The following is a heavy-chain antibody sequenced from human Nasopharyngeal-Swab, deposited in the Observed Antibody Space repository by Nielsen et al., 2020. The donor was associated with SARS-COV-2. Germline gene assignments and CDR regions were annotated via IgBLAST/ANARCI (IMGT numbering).Heavy chain of an antibody. D-gene: IGHD5-24*01. V-gene: IGHV3-53*01. CDR3: ARARDPDDYYYYGMDV. CDR2: IYSGGST. Sequence: GESLKISYAASGFTVSSNYMSWVRQAPGKGLEWVSVIYSGGSTYYADSVKGRFTISRDNSKNTLYLQMNSLRAEDTAVYYCARARDPDDYYYYGMDVWGQGTTVTVSS. CDR1: GFTVSSNY. J-gene: IGHJ6*02.